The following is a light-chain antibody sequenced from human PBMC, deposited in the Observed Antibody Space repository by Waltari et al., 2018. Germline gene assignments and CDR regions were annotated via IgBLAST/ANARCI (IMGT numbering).Light chain of an antibody. CDR3: SSWDDSLSGVV. CDR2: KND. Sequence: QSVLTQPPSASGTPGQRVTLSCSVSNSTLGRTSVYWYQQRPGTAPKLLIYKNDLRPSGVPDRISGSKSGTSASLAISGLRSEDEADYYCSSWDDSLSGVVLGGGTKLTVL. CDR1: NSTLGRTS. J-gene: IGLJ2*01. V-gene: IGLV1-47*01.